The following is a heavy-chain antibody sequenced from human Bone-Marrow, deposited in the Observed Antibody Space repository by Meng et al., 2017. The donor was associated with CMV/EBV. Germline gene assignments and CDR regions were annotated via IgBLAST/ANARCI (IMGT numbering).Heavy chain of an antibody. V-gene: IGHV4-39*07. CDR1: GGSISSSDYY. Sequence: SETLSLTCSVSGGSISSSDYYWGWIRQRPGKGLEWIGSIYYSGNTYDNPSRKSRVTISVDTSKNQISLNLSSVTAADTAVYYCARSGFRYREGLGLYYFDYWGQGTLVTVSS. J-gene: IGHJ4*02. D-gene: IGHD2-15*01. CDR2: IYYSGNT. CDR3: ARSGFRYREGLGLYYFDY.